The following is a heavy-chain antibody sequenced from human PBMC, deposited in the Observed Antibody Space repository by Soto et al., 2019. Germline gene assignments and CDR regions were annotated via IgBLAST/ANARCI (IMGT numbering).Heavy chain of an antibody. Sequence: QVQLQESGPGLVKPSQTLSLTCTVSGGSISSGGYYWSWIRQHPGKGLEWIGYIYYSGSTYSNPSHKSRITISVDTSKNQFSLKLSSVTAADTAVYYCAGGIFRSGPPGGMYVWGQGTTVTVPS. CDR1: GGSISSGGYY. V-gene: IGHV4-31*03. CDR2: IYYSGST. CDR3: AGGIFRSGPPGGMYV. J-gene: IGHJ6*02. D-gene: IGHD3-3*01.